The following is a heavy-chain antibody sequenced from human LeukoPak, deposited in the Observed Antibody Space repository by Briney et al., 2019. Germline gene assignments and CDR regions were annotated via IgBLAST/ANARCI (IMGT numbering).Heavy chain of an antibody. J-gene: IGHJ3*02. CDR3: AKSNGYGLVDI. V-gene: IGHV4-34*01. CDR2: INHSGST. Sequence: TPSETLSLTCAVYGGSFSGYYWSWIRQPPGKGLEWIGEINHSGSTNYNPSLKSRVTISLDTSRSQFSLKLNSVTAADTAVYYCAKSNGYGLVDIWGQGTMVTVSS. CDR1: GGSFSGYY. D-gene: IGHD3-10*01.